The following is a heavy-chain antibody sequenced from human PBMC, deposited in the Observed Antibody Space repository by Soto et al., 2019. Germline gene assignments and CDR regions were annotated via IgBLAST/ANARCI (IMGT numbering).Heavy chain of an antibody. Sequence: GSLRLSRAASGFTFSSSWMTWVRQAPGKGLAWVANIKEDGSEKYYVDSVKGRFTISRDNTNESLYLQMNSLRAEDTAVYYCARDPAPVGYRGLDVWGQGTTVTVSS. CDR2: IKEDGSEK. CDR1: GFTFSSSW. V-gene: IGHV3-7*01. J-gene: IGHJ6*02. D-gene: IGHD5-12*01. CDR3: ARDPAPVGYRGLDV.